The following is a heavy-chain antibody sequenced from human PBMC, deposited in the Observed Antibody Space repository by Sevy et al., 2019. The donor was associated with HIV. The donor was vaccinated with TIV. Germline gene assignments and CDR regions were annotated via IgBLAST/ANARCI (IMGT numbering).Heavy chain of an antibody. CDR3: AREGPRIAVAGVFYYYYGMDV. J-gene: IGHJ6*02. D-gene: IGHD6-19*01. Sequence: GGSLRLSCAASGFTFSSYWMSWVRQAPGKGLEWVANIKQDGSEKYYVDSVKGRFTISRDNAKNSLYLQMNGLRAEDTAVYYCAREGPRIAVAGVFYYYYGMDVWGQGTTVTVSS. CDR1: GFTFSSYW. V-gene: IGHV3-7*01. CDR2: IKQDGSEK.